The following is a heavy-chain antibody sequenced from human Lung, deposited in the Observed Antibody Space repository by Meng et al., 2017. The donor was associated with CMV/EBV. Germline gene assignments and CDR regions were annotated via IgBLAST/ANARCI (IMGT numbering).Heavy chain of an antibody. Sequence: LTXAASGFTFSSYSMNWVRQAPGKGLEWVSSISSSSSYIYYADSVKGRFTISRDNAKNSLYLQMNSLRAEDTAVYYCARAGYSSGWYELYFDYWGQGTLVTASS. J-gene: IGHJ4*02. CDR1: GFTFSSYS. CDR3: ARAGYSSGWYELYFDY. CDR2: ISSSSSYI. D-gene: IGHD6-19*01. V-gene: IGHV3-21*01.